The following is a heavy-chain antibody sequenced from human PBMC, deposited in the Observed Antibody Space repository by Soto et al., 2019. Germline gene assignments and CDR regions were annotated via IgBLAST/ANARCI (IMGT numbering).Heavy chain of an antibody. CDR2: IIPVLGTI. J-gene: IGHJ4*02. CDR3: ASGTLFCAGDCYFEH. CDR1: KTTFSDYG. V-gene: IGHV1-69*06. D-gene: IGHD2-21*02. Sequence: QVQLVQSGPEVKKPGSSVIISCTAPKTTFSDYGLNWVRQAPGQGLEWMGGIIPVLGTINYAQKFQGRVTINADKSSNTVYMAVTSLTSEDTAVYYCASGTLFCAGDCYFEHWGLGTVVTVSS.